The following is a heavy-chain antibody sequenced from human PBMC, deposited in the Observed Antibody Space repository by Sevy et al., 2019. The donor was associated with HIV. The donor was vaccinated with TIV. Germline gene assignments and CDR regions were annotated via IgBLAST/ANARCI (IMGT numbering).Heavy chain of an antibody. CDR3: ANYDLGSIDY. V-gene: IGHV3-30-3*01. J-gene: IGHJ4*02. D-gene: IGHD3-16*01. Sequence: GGSLRLSCAASGFIFSTSPMHWVRQAPGKGLECVSILSYDDSDENYADSVKGRFTISRDNSKNTLYMQMNSLRTEDTAVYYCANYDLGSIDYWGQGTLVTVSS. CDR2: LSYDDSDE. CDR1: GFIFSTSP.